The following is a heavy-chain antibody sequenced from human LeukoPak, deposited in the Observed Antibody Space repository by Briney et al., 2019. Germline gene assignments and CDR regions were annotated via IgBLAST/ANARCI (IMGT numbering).Heavy chain of an antibody. CDR3: VRSPQLDP. V-gene: IGHV4-59*01. Sequence: SETLSLTCTVSGGSISSYYWSWVRQPPGKGLEWIGHIQNSVTSYTDNPSLQSRVTISVDTSKNQFSLQVTSVTAADTAVYYCVRSPQLDPWGPGILVTVSS. CDR1: GGSISSYY. J-gene: IGHJ5*02. CDR2: IQNSVTSY.